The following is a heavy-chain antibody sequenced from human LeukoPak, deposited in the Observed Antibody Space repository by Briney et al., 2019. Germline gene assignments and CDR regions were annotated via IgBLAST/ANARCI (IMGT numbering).Heavy chain of an antibody. Sequence: GGSLRLSCAASGFTVSSNYMSWVRQAPGKGLEWVSVIYSGGSTYYADSVKGRFTISRDNSKNTLYLQMNSLRAEDTAVYYCARDPTWDIVVVPGSLYYGMDVWGQGTTVTVSS. D-gene: IGHD2-2*01. J-gene: IGHJ6*02. CDR2: IYSGGST. CDR3: ARDPTWDIVVVPGSLYYGMDV. V-gene: IGHV3-66*01. CDR1: GFTVSSNY.